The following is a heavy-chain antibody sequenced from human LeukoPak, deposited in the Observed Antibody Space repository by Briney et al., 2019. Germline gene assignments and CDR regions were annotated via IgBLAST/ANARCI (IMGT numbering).Heavy chain of an antibody. CDR2: IEGDGSAS. CDR1: GFIFSNYA. CDR3: VKDLVQRNGIFDPFDI. J-gene: IGHJ3*02. Sequence: GGSLRLSCAVSGFIFSNYAMTWVRQAPGKGLEWVSSIEGDGSASYYADSVKGRFAISRDDPKNTLYLQLTSLRVEDTAIYFCVKDLVQRNGIFDPFDIWGQGTMVTVSS. D-gene: IGHD3-10*01. V-gene: IGHV3-23*01.